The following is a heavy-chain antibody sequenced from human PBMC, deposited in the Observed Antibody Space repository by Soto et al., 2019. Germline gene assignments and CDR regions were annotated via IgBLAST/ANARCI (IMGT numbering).Heavy chain of an antibody. CDR3: ARGNLVLRYSDWSPNWLDP. CDR2: ISAYNGNT. D-gene: IGHD3-9*01. J-gene: IGHJ5*02. CDR1: GYTFTSYG. Sequence: ASVKVSCKASGYTFTSYGISWVRQAPGQGLEWMGWISAYNGNTNYAQKLQGRVTMTTDTSTSTAYMELRSLRSDDTAVYYCARGNLVLRYSDWSPNWLDPWGQGTLVTFS. V-gene: IGHV1-18*01.